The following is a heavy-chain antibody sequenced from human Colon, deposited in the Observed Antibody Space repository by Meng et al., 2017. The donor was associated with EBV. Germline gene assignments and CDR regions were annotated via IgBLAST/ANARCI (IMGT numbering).Heavy chain of an antibody. CDR2: ISGGGDNI. J-gene: IGHJ4*02. CDR1: GFTFISNT. Sequence: EVHVLGAGGGLVPPGGSLGLSCAVSGFTFISNTMSWVRQAPGKGLGWVSGISGGGDNIYYADSVKGRFTISRDNSKNTVDLQMNSLRAEDTAVYYCVPSPGGQGTLVTVSS. CDR3: VPSP. D-gene: IGHD1-14*01. V-gene: IGHV3-23*01.